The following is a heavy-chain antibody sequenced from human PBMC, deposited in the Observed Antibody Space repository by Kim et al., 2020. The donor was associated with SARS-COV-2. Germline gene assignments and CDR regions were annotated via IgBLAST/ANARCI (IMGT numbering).Heavy chain of an antibody. J-gene: IGHJ6*02. V-gene: IGHV4-34*01. CDR3: ARCLKIYYYYGMDV. CDR1: GGSFSGYY. CDR2: INHSGST. Sequence: SETLSLTCAVYGGSFSGYYWSWIRQPPGKGLEWIGEINHSGSTNYNPSLKSRVTISVDTSKNQFSLKLSSVTAADTAVYYCARCLKIYYYYGMDVWGQGTTVTVSS.